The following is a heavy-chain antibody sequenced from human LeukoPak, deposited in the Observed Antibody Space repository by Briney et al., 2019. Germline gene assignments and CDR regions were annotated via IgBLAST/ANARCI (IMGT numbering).Heavy chain of an antibody. CDR3: AKDRYYGSGSYYNTGGFDY. D-gene: IGHD3-10*01. Sequence: GGSLRLSCAASGFTFSSYAMSWVRQAPGKGLEWVSAISGSGGSTYYADSVKGRFTTSRDNSKNTLYLQMNSLRAEDTAVYYCAKDRYYGSGSYYNTGGFDYWGQGTLVTVSS. V-gene: IGHV3-23*01. CDR2: ISGSGGST. J-gene: IGHJ4*02. CDR1: GFTFSSYA.